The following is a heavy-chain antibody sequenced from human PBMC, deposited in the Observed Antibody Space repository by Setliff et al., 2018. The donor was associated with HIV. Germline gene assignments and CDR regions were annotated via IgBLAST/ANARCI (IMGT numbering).Heavy chain of an antibody. J-gene: IGHJ5*02. CDR3: AGGNYDILTGYYLLNWFDP. V-gene: IGHV4-34*01. CDR1: GGSFSGDS. CDR2: INHNGST. D-gene: IGHD3-9*01. Sequence: PSETLSLTCAVYGGSFSGDSWSWIRQPRIGEINHNGSTNYNPSLKSRVTISVDTSKNQFSLKLSSVTAADTAVYYCAGGNYDILTGYYLLNWFDPWGQGTLVTVSS.